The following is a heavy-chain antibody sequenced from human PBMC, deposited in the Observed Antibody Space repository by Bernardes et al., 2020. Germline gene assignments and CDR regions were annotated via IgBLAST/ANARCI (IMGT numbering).Heavy chain of an antibody. CDR1: GYTFTSYG. D-gene: IGHD3-3*01. Sequence: ASVKVSCKASGYTFTSYGISWVRQAPGQGLEWMGWISAYNGNTNYAQKLQGRVTMTTDTSTSTAYMELRSLRSDDTAVYYCARSRTHLEWLLVPSYNWFDPWGQGTLVTVSS. V-gene: IGHV1-18*01. J-gene: IGHJ5*02. CDR2: ISAYNGNT. CDR3: ARSRTHLEWLLVPSYNWFDP.